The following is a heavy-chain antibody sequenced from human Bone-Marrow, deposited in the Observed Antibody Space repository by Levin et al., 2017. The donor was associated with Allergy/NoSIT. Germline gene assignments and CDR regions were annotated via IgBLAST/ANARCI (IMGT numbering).Heavy chain of an antibody. V-gene: IGHV4-4*02. CDR3: ARRNVLAPGEEWFDP. D-gene: IGHD7-27*01. Sequence: SQTLSLTCGVSDDSISSSHWWTWVRQPPGKGLEWIGEIYHSGSTNYNPSLKSRVTISVEKSKNQFSLKLSSVIAADTAVYYCARRNVLAPGEEWFDPWGQGTLVTVSS. CDR2: IYHSGST. J-gene: IGHJ5*02. CDR1: DDSISSSHW.